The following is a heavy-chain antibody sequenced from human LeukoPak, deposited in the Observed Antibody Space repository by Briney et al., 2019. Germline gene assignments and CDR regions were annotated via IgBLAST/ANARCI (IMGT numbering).Heavy chain of an antibody. J-gene: IGHJ4*02. CDR1: GFTFRDDW. CDR3: ARDEGGGWYQEDS. CDR2: LNQDASRR. Sequence: GGSLRLSCVASGFTFRDDWMSWICKAPGKGPELVAHLNQDASRRYYVGSVQGRFTISRDNAKNSLYLQMNSLSIEDTAVYYCARDEGGGWYQEDSWGQGTLVTVSS. D-gene: IGHD6-19*01. V-gene: IGHV3-7*01.